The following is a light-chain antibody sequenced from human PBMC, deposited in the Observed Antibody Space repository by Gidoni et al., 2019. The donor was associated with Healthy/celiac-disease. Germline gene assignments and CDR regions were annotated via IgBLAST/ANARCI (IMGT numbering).Light chain of an antibody. J-gene: IGKJ1*01. CDR2: AAS. CDR3: QQSYSTPRT. V-gene: IGKV1-39*01. Sequence: RVTITCRASQSISSYLNWYQQKPGKAPKLLIYAASSLQSGVPSRFSGSGSGTDFTLTISSLQPEDFATYYCQQSYSTPRTFGQGTKVEIK. CDR1: QSISSY.